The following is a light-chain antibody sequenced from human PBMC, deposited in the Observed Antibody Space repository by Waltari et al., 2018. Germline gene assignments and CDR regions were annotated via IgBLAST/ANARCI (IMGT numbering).Light chain of an antibody. V-gene: IGKV1-5*03. Sequence: DIQMTQSPSTLSASVGDRVTITCRASQRISPWLAWFQQKPGKAPKLLIYKEAILQSGGPSRCSGSGAVTEYTLTISSLQPDDLATYYCQDYNTYTFGQGTKVGIK. J-gene: IGKJ1*01. CDR1: QRISPW. CDR2: KEA. CDR3: QDYNTYT.